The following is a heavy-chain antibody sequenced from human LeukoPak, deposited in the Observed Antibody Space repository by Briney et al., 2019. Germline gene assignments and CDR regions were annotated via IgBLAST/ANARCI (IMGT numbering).Heavy chain of an antibody. V-gene: IGHV3-23*01. CDR3: AKGAQLGYFDWTKVHAFDI. D-gene: IGHD3-9*01. CDR1: GFTFSSYA. CDR2: ISGSGGST. J-gene: IGHJ3*02. Sequence: GGSLRLSCAASGFTFSSYAMSWVRQAPGKGLEWVSAISGSGGSTYYADSVKGRFTISRDNSKNTLYLQMNSLRAEDTAVYYCAKGAQLGYFDWTKVHAFDIWGQGTMVTVSS.